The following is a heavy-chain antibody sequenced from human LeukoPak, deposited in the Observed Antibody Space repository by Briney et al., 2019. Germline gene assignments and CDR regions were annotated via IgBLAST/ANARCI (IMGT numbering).Heavy chain of an antibody. CDR3: ARDRGAGQYYLDY. V-gene: IGHV1-46*01. CDR1: GFTFTSYY. Sequence: ASVKVSCKASGFTFTSYYMHWVRQAPGQGLEWMGVINPSGDSTSYAQKFQGRVTMTRDTSTSTVYMELRSLRSEDTAAYYCARDRGAGQYYLDYWGQGTLVTVSS. D-gene: IGHD4/OR15-4a*01. CDR2: INPSGDST. J-gene: IGHJ4*02.